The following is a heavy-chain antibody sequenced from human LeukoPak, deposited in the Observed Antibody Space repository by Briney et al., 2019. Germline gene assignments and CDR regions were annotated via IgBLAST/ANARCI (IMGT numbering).Heavy chain of an antibody. CDR1: GFTFSSYW. CDR3: ARTKYYYDSSGYPDAFDI. V-gene: IGHV3-74*01. Sequence: GGSLRLSCAASGFTFSSYWMHWVRQAPGKGLVWVSRINSDGSSTSYADSVKGRFTISRDNSKNTLYLQMNGLRAEDTAVYYCARTKYYYDSSGYPDAFDIWGQGTMVTVSS. J-gene: IGHJ3*02. CDR2: INSDGSST. D-gene: IGHD3-22*01.